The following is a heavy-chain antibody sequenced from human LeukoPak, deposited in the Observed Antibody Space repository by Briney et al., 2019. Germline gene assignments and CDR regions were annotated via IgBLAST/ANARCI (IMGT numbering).Heavy chain of an antibody. CDR1: GFTFSSYG. CDR3: ARDEPPLDY. Sequence: PGGSLRLSCAASGFTFSSYGMHWVRQAPGKGLEWVAVISYDGSNKYYADSVKGRFTISRDNSKNTLYLQMNSLKTEDTAVYFCARDEPPLDYWGQGTLVTVSS. J-gene: IGHJ4*02. CDR2: ISYDGSNK. V-gene: IGHV3-30*03.